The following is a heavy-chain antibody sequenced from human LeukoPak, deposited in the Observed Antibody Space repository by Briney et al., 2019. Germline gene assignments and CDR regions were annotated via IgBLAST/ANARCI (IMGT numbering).Heavy chain of an antibody. CDR3: ARHYCSGGSCYYGMDV. Sequence: GGSLRLSCAASGFTFSSYAMHWVRQAPGEGLEYVSAISSNGGSTYYANSVKGRFTISRDNSKNTLYLQMGSLRAEDMAVYYCARHYCSGGSCYYGMDVWGQGTTVTVSS. J-gene: IGHJ6*02. V-gene: IGHV3-64*01. CDR2: ISSNGGST. CDR1: GFTFSSYA. D-gene: IGHD2-15*01.